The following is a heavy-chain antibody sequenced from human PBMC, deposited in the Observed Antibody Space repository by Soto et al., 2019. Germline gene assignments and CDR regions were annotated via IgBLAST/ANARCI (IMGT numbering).Heavy chain of an antibody. CDR1: AFTFSNAR. Sequence: PGGSLRLSCATSAFTFSNARMSWVRQAPGKGLEWVGRIKSKTDGGIPDYAAPVKGRFTISRDDSKTTLYLQMNSLEIDDTAVYYCTTGGLHFYSGSYRGYVDYWGQGIPVTVSS. J-gene: IGHJ4*02. V-gene: IGHV3-15*01. CDR3: TTGGLHFYSGSYRGYVDY. CDR2: IKSKTDGGIP. D-gene: IGHD3-10*01.